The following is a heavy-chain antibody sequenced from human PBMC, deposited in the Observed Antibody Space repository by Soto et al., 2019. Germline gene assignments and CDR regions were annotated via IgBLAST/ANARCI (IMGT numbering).Heavy chain of an antibody. Sequence: QVQLQESGPGLVKPSQTLSLTCNVSGESISSGGYYWSWIRHHPRKGLEWIGYIYDSESAYYNPSLKRRVTISMDTSKNHFAMRLSSVTDADTAVYYCARASSSSSAADYWGQGTLVTVSS. D-gene: IGHD6-6*01. CDR3: ARASSSSSAADY. CDR2: IYDSESA. J-gene: IGHJ4*02. CDR1: GESISSGGYY. V-gene: IGHV4-31*03.